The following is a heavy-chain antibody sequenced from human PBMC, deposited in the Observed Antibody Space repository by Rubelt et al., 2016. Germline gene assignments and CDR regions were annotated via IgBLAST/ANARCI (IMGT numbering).Heavy chain of an antibody. Sequence: QLQLQESGPGLVKPSETLSLTCTVSSGSISSYYWNWIRQPPGKGLEWIGYIYYSGSTNYNPSLKGRITMAVDTSTNQFSLKLSSVTAADTAVYYCARGYSSGRLIDYWGQGTLVTVSS. D-gene: IGHD3-22*01. V-gene: IGHV4-59*01. CDR3: ARGYSSGRLIDY. J-gene: IGHJ4*02. CDR1: SGSISSYY. CDR2: IYYSGST.